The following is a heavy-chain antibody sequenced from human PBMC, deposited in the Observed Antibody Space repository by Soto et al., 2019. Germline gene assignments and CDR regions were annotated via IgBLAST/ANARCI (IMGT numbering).Heavy chain of an antibody. CDR3: ASGITMVRGATGAYYYYGMDV. Sequence: SVKVSCKASGGTFSSYAISWVRQAPGQGLEWMGGIIPIFGTANCAQKFQGRVTITADESTSTAYMELSSLRSEDTAVYYCASGITMVRGATGAYYYYGMDVWG. D-gene: IGHD3-10*01. V-gene: IGHV1-69*13. CDR1: GGTFSSYA. J-gene: IGHJ6*02. CDR2: IIPIFGTA.